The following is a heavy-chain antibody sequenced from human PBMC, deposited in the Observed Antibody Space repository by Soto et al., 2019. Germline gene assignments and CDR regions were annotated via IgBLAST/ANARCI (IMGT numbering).Heavy chain of an antibody. V-gene: IGHV1-2*02. Sequence: ASVKVSCKASGYTFTGYYIHWVRQAPGQGLEWMGWINPNSGDTNYPQKFQGRVTMTRDMSSSSAYMELSRLRSDDTAVYYCARDSGAAGYCSSTSCSQLGYCSGGSCYLPGYWGQGTLVTVSS. CDR2: INPNSGDT. D-gene: IGHD2-15*01. CDR1: GYTFTGYY. CDR3: ARDSGAAGYCSSTSCSQLGYCSGGSCYLPGY. J-gene: IGHJ4*02.